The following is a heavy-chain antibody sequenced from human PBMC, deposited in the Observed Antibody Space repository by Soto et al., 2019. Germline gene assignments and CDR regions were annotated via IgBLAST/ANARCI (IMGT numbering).Heavy chain of an antibody. J-gene: IGHJ3*02. Sequence: QLHLVQSGAVVKKPGASVTVSCSASGYPVTAYYMHWVRQAPGRGLEWMGGINPATGAAKYTQTFPGRVTMTRDTSTSTVFMELGGLTSEDTAAFFCARGGGVGVAGSAAFDMWGQGTLVTVSS. CDR2: INPATGAA. CDR3: ARGGGVGVAGSAAFDM. V-gene: IGHV1-2*02. CDR1: GYPVTAYY. D-gene: IGHD3-3*01.